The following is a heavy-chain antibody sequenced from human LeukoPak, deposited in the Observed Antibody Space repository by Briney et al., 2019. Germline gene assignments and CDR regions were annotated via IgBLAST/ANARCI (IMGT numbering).Heavy chain of an antibody. J-gene: IGHJ4*02. Sequence: PGGSLRLSCAPSGFTLSDYYMSWIRQAPGKGLEWVSCVSSSGTPIYYADSVKGRFTVSRDHAKNSLYLQMSGLRAEDTAVYYCARDGGYDPFDYWGKGTLVTVSS. D-gene: IGHD5-12*01. CDR1: GFTLSDYY. V-gene: IGHV3-11*01. CDR2: VSSSGTPI. CDR3: ARDGGYDPFDY.